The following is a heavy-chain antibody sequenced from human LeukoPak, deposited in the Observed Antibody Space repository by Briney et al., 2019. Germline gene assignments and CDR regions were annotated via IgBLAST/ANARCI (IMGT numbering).Heavy chain of an antibody. V-gene: IGHV4-39*01. CDR3: ASLKGTYYDFWSGYYNY. Sequence: PSETLSLTCTVSGGSISSSSYYWGWIRQPPGKGLEWIGSIYYSGSTYYNPSLKSRVTISVDTSKNQFSLKLSSVTAADTAVYYCASLKGTYYDFWSGYYNYWGQGTLVTVSS. CDR1: GGSISSSSYY. D-gene: IGHD3-3*01. CDR2: IYYSGST. J-gene: IGHJ4*02.